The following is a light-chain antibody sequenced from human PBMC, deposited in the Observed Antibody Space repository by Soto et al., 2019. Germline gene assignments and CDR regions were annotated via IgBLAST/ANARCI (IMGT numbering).Light chain of an antibody. CDR3: QQYERFPRT. CDR2: KAS. J-gene: IGKJ1*01. V-gene: IGKV1-5*03. Sequence: DIQMTQSPSTLSASVGDRVTITCRASQSINNWLAWYQQKPGKAPKLFIFKASTLESGVPSRFRGSGSGTEFTISISSLQPDDFATYFCQQYERFPRTFGQGNKVDIK. CDR1: QSINNW.